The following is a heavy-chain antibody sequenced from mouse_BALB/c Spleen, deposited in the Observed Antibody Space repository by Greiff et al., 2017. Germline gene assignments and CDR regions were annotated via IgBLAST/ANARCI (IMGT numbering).Heavy chain of an antibody. CDR1: GYTFSSYW. D-gene: IGHD2-4*01. CDR3: ARGNMGAYDYPFAY. Sequence: VQLQQSGAELMKPGASVKISCKATGYTFSSYWIEWVKQRPGHGLEWIGEILPGSGSTNYNEKFKGKATFTADTSSNTAYMQLSSLTSEDSAVYYCARGNMGAYDYPFAYWGQGTLVTVSA. J-gene: IGHJ3*01. V-gene: IGHV1-9*01. CDR2: ILPGSGST.